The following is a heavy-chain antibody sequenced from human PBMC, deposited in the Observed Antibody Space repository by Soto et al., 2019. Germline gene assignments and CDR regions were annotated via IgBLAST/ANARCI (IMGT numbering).Heavy chain of an antibody. J-gene: IGHJ4*02. Sequence: LRLSGAAPGFTFRSYAMSAVRQAPGKGLEWVSDISGSGGSTYYADAVKGRVTISRDNSENTLYLQMNSLRAEDTAVYYCAKDLTVIVVVITPHLDYGGQGALVTVAS. CDR3: AKDLTVIVVVITPHLDY. D-gene: IGHD3-22*01. CDR2: ISGSGGST. CDR1: GFTFRSYA. V-gene: IGHV3-23*01.